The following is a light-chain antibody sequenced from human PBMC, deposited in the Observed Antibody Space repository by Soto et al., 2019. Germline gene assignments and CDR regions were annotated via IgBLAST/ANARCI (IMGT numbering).Light chain of an antibody. CDR1: QIFRSRY. CDR2: GAS. CDR3: QQYGSSPYT. V-gene: IGKV3-20*01. J-gene: IGKJ2*01. Sequence: EIVLTQSPGTLSLSPGERATLSCRASQIFRSRYLAWYQQKPGQAPRLLIYGASSRATGIPDRFSGSGSGTDFTLTISRLEPEDFALYYCQQYGSSPYTFGQGTKLEIK.